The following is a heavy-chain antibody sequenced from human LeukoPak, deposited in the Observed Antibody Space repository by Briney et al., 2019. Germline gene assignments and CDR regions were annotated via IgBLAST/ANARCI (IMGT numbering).Heavy chain of an antibody. CDR3: ARGSGSYYY. J-gene: IGHJ4*02. CDR1: GGSFSGYY. Sequence: SETLSLTCAVYGGSFSGYYWSWIRQPPGKGLEWIGEINHSGSTNYNPSLKSRVTISVDTSKNQFSLKLSSVTAADTAVYYCARGSGSYYYWGQGILVTVSS. D-gene: IGHD1-26*01. CDR2: INHSGST. V-gene: IGHV4-34*01.